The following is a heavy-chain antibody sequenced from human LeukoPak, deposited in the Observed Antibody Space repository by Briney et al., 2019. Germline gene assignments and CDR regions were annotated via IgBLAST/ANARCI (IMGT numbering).Heavy chain of an antibody. V-gene: IGHV4-39*07. CDR1: GGSISSSSYY. Sequence: PSETLSLTCTVSGGSISSSSYYWGWIRQPPGKGLEWIGSIYYSGSTYYNPSLKSRVTISVDTSKNQFSLKLSSVTAADTAVYYCARDSNFGPWGQGTLVTVSS. CDR3: ARDSNFGP. J-gene: IGHJ5*02. CDR2: IYYSGST.